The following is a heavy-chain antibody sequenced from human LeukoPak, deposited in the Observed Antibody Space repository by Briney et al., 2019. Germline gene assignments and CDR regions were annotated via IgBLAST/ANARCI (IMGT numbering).Heavy chain of an antibody. J-gene: IGHJ4*02. D-gene: IGHD3-10*01. CDR2: ISGSGGST. CDR1: GFTFSSYA. Sequence: GGSLRLSCAASGFTFSSYAMSWVRQAPGKGLEWVSAISGSGGSTYYADSVKGRFTISRDNAKNSLYLQMNSLRAEDTAVYYCAREETGSYYGYWGQGTLVTVSS. V-gene: IGHV3-23*01. CDR3: AREETGSYYGY.